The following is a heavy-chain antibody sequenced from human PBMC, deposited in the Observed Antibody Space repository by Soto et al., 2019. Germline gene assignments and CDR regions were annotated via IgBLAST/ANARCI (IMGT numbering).Heavy chain of an antibody. CDR3: ARDSSGGFGEVRLDY. V-gene: IGHV1-69*08. CDR2: IIPILGIA. J-gene: IGHJ4*02. CDR1: GGTFSSYT. D-gene: IGHD3-10*01. Sequence: QVQLVQSGAEVKKPGSSVKVSCKASGGTFSSYTISWVRQAPGQGLEWMGRIIPILGIANYAQKFQGRVTITAHKSTSTAYMELSSLRSEDTAVYYCARDSSGGFGEVRLDYWGQGTLVTVSS.